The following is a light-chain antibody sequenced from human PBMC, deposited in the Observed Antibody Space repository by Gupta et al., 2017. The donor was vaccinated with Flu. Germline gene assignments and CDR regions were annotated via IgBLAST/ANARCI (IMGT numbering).Light chain of an antibody. V-gene: IGKV4-1*01. Sequence: DIVMTQSPDSLAVSLGERATINCKSSQSVLYSSSNKNSLVWYQQKPGQPPKLLIYWASIRESGVPDRFSGSGSGTDFTLTISSLQAEDVAVYYCQQYYTTPFTFGPGTKVDIK. CDR2: WAS. CDR1: QSVLYSSSNKNS. J-gene: IGKJ3*01. CDR3: QQYYTTPFT.